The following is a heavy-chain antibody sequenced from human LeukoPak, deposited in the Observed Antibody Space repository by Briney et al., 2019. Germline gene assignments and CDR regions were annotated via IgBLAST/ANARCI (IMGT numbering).Heavy chain of an antibody. Sequence: SETLSLTCAVYGGSFSGYYWSWIRQPPGKGLEWIGEINHSGSTNYNPSLKSRVTISVDTSKNQFSLKLSSVTAADTAVYYCARAFLWSHWFDPWGQGTLVTVSS. D-gene: IGHD2/OR15-2a*01. J-gene: IGHJ5*02. CDR1: GGSFSGYY. CDR3: ARAFLWSHWFDP. CDR2: INHSGST. V-gene: IGHV4-34*01.